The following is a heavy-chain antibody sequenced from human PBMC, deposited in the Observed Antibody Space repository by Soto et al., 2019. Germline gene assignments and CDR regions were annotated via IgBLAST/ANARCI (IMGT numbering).Heavy chain of an antibody. CDR3: AREQDIVVVPAANPGSGVSLYYGMDV. Sequence: SETLSLTCAVYGGSFSGYYWSWILQPPWKGLEWIGEINHSGSTNYNPSLKSRVTISVDTSKNQFSLKLSSVTAADTAVYYCAREQDIVVVPAANPGSGVSLYYGMDVWGQGTTVTVSS. CDR2: INHSGST. D-gene: IGHD2-2*01. J-gene: IGHJ6*02. V-gene: IGHV4-34*01. CDR1: GGSFSGYY.